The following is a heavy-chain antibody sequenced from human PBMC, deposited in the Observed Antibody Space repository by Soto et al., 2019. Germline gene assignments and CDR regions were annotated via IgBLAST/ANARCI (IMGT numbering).Heavy chain of an antibody. D-gene: IGHD3-10*01. Sequence: GGSLRLSCAASGFSFNTYAMSWVRQAPGKGLEWVSTISDSGGTTYYAASVKGRFTISRDSSKNTLYLLMNSLSAEDTALYCCAKFHGSGTYHNFPDYWGQGTLVTVSS. CDR1: GFSFNTYA. V-gene: IGHV3-23*01. J-gene: IGHJ4*02. CDR3: AKFHGSGTYHNFPDY. CDR2: ISDSGGTT.